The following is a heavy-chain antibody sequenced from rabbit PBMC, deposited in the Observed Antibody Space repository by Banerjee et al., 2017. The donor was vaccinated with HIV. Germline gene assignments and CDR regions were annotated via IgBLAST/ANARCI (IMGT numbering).Heavy chain of an antibody. CDR1: GFSFSSGVD. J-gene: IGHJ3*01. Sequence: QEQLVESGGGLVQPEGSLTLTCTASGFSFSSGVDMCWVRQAPGKGLEWIGYIYTFNDNTYYASWAKGRFTISKTSSTTVTLQMTSLTAADTATYFCAKGINAGTRLDLWGPGTLVTVS. V-gene: IGHV1S45*01. D-gene: IGHD4-2*01. CDR2: IYTFNDNT. CDR3: AKGINAGTRLDL.